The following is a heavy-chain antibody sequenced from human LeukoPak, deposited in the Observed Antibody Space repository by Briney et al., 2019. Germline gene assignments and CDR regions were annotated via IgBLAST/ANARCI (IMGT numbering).Heavy chain of an antibody. Sequence: PSGTLSLTCGVSGGSISSTNWWSWVRQSPGQGLEWIGEISLTGQTNYNPSLRGRVTMSLDESSNHLSLHLTSVTAADTATYYCSRESGAFSPFGYWGQGTLVTVTS. CDR3: SRESGAFSPFGY. J-gene: IGHJ4*02. CDR1: GGSISSTNW. V-gene: IGHV4-4*02. D-gene: IGHD1-26*01. CDR2: ISLTGQT.